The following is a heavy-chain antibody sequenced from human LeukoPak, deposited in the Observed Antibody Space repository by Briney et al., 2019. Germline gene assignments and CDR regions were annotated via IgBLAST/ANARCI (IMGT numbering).Heavy chain of an antibody. J-gene: IGHJ4*02. CDR3: ARDLNQYYYDSSGYHY. V-gene: IGHV1-18*01. D-gene: IGHD3-22*01. CDR1: GYAFANYG. CDR2: ISAYNGNT. Sequence: ASVKVSCKASGYAFANYGFSWVRQAPGQGLEWMGWISAYNGNTKYAQKVQGRVTTTTDTSTSTAYMELRSLRSDDTAVYYCARDLNQYYYDSSGYHYWGQGTLVTVSS.